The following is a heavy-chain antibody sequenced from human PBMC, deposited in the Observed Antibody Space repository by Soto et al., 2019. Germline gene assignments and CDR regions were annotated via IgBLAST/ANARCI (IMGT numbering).Heavy chain of an antibody. J-gene: IGHJ3*02. CDR2: IWYDGNNK. CDR3: ARDYRRADRFAAFNI. CDR1: GFTFRSYG. Sequence: GGPLRLSFAASGFTFRSYGMHWVRQAPGKGLGLVAVIWYDGNNKYYAYSVKGRLTISRDNSNNTLYLKMNSLRAEDTAVYYCARDYRRADRFAAFNIWGQGTMVNVS. D-gene: IGHD3-10*01. V-gene: IGHV3-33*01.